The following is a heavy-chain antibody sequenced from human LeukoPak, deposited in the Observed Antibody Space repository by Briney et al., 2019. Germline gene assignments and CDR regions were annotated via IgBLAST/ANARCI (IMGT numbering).Heavy chain of an antibody. CDR3: ARGLRGTMVRGVIKRPYYFDY. V-gene: IGHV1-8*01. CDR1: GYTFTSYD. Sequence: PSVKVSCKASGYTFTSYDINWVRQATGQGLEWMGWINPNRGNTRYAQKLQDRVTMTRNTSISTAYIELSSLRSEDTAVYYCARGLRGTMVRGVIKRPYYFDYWGQGTLVTVSS. CDR2: INPNRGNT. D-gene: IGHD3-10*01. J-gene: IGHJ4*02.